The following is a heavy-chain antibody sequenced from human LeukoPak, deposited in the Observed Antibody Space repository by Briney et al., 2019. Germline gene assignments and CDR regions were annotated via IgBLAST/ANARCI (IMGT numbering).Heavy chain of an antibody. V-gene: IGHV3-74*01. CDR1: GFTFSGFR. CDR2: ISFDGSDA. CDR3: AKDLPSPGYAFDN. J-gene: IGHJ3*02. Sequence: LTGGSLRLSCAASGFTFSGFRKHWVRQAPGKGLVWVSCISFDGSDATYADSVKGRFTISRDNSKNTLYLQMNSLRAEDTAVYYCAKDLPSPGYAFDNWGQGTMVTVSS.